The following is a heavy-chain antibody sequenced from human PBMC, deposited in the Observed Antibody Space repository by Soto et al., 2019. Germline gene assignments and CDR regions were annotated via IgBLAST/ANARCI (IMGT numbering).Heavy chain of an antibody. CDR1: GFTFDEYA. Sequence: EVQLVESGGGLVQPGRSLRLSCAASGFTFDEYAMHWVRQAPGQGLEWVSGISWNSARIGYADSVKGRFTISRDNAKKSLYLQMNSLRPEDTAIYYCAKDPSAGAVAPPRDWGQGILVTVSS. J-gene: IGHJ4*02. CDR2: ISWNSARI. CDR3: AKDPSAGAVAPPRD. V-gene: IGHV3-9*01. D-gene: IGHD6-19*01.